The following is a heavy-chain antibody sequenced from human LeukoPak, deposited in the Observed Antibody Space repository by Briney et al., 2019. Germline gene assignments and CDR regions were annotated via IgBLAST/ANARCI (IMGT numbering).Heavy chain of an antibody. CDR1: GGSISSYY. CDR2: IYYGGST. CDR3: ASPGGGPTDY. D-gene: IGHD3-16*01. Sequence: SETLSLTCTVSGGSISSYYWGWIRQPPGKGLEWIGSIYYGGSTYYNPSLKSRVTISVDTSKNQFSLKLSSVTAADTAVYYCASPGGGPTDYWGQGTLVTVSS. V-gene: IGHV4-39*01. J-gene: IGHJ4*02.